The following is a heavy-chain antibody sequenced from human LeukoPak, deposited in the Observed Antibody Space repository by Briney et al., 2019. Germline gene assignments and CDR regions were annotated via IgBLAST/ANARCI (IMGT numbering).Heavy chain of an antibody. CDR1: GFTFSSYS. V-gene: IGHV3-21*01. Sequence: GGSLRLSCAASGFTFSSYSMNWVRQAPGKGLEWVSSISSSSSYIYYADSVKGRFTISRDNAKNSLYLQMNSLRAEDTAVYYCARDGGPDYGDISPSYYYYYMDVWGKGTTVTVSS. J-gene: IGHJ6*03. CDR2: ISSSSSYI. CDR3: ARDGGPDYGDISPSYYYYYMDV. D-gene: IGHD4-17*01.